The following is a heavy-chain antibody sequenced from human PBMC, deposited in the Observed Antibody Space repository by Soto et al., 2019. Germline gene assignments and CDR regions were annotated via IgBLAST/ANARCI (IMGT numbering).Heavy chain of an antibody. D-gene: IGHD2-21*02. Sequence: QVQLVQSGAGVQKPGASVKVSCEASGYRFTAYYMHWVRQAPGQGLEWMAIINPSSGVANYAQRFQGRLAMTRDTSTNTAYMGLSRLCSEDTAVYYCARSPPLRECPGGDCSHFDYWGQGTLVTVS. J-gene: IGHJ4*02. CDR3: ARSPPLRECPGGDCSHFDY. CDR1: GYRFTAYY. CDR2: INPSSGVA. V-gene: IGHV1-46*01.